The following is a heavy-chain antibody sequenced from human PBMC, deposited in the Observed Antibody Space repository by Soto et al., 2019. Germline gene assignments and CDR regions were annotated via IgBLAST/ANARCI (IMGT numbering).Heavy chain of an antibody. V-gene: IGHV4-59*01. J-gene: IGHJ6*02. Sequence: SETLSLTCTVSGGSISGYDWSWLRQPPGQGLEWIGYIYYSGGTNYNPSLKSRVTISVDTSKNQFSLKLNSVTAADTAVYYCARDFMVRGTSYMDVWGQGTTVTVSS. CDR3: ARDFMVRGTSYMDV. D-gene: IGHD3-10*01. CDR1: GGSISGYD. CDR2: IYYSGGT.